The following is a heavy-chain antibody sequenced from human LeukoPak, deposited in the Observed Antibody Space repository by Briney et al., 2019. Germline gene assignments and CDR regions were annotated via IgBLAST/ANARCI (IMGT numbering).Heavy chain of an antibody. CDR1: GFTFSSYG. Sequence: GGSLRLSCAASGFTFSSYGMHWVRQAPGKGLEWVAFIRYDGSNKYYADSVKGRFTISRDNSKNTLYLQMNSLRAEDTAVYYCAKSGGHCSGDNCFYYYYMDVWGTGTTVTVSS. D-gene: IGHD2-15*01. CDR3: AKSGGHCSGDNCFYYYYMDV. V-gene: IGHV3-30*02. CDR2: IRYDGSNK. J-gene: IGHJ6*03.